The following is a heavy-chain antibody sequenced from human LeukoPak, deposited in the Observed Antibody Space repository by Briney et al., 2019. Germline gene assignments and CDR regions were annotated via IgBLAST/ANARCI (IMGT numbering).Heavy chain of an antibody. J-gene: IGHJ5*02. CDR1: GYTFTSYG. CDR2: ISAYNGNT. CDR3: ARDGPYSSSSNLGP. D-gene: IGHD6-6*01. Sequence: GASVKVSCKASGYTFTSYGISWVRQAPGQGLEWLAWISAYNGNTNYAQNLQGRVTLTTDTSTSTAYMELRSLRSDDTAVYYCARDGPYSSSSNLGPWGQGTLVTVSS. V-gene: IGHV1-18*01.